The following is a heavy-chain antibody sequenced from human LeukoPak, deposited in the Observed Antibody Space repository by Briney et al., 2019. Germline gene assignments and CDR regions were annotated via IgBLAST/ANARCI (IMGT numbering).Heavy chain of an antibody. Sequence: RPGGSLRLSCAASGFTFSSYAMSWVRQAPGKGLEWVSAISGSGGSTYYADSVKGRFTISRDNSKNTLYLQMNSLRAEDTAVYYCAKVFYYGSGSYSGVDYWGQGTLVTVSS. CDR3: AKVFYYGSGSYSGVDY. J-gene: IGHJ4*02. CDR2: ISGSGGST. CDR1: GFTFSSYA. V-gene: IGHV3-23*01. D-gene: IGHD3-10*01.